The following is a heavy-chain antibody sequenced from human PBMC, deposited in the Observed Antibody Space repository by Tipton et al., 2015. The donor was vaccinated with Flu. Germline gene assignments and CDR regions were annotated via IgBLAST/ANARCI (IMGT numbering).Heavy chain of an antibody. CDR2: IKQDGSQK. Sequence: GSLRLSCAASEFTFSSHWMSWVRQAPGKGLEWVANIKQDGSQKYYVGSVRGRFTISRDNAKNSLYLQMNSLRAADTAVYFCAREGQRVLELDTWGQGTLVTVSS. V-gene: IGHV3-7*01. CDR3: AREGQRVLELDT. D-gene: IGHD3-3*01. J-gene: IGHJ5*02. CDR1: EFTFSSHW.